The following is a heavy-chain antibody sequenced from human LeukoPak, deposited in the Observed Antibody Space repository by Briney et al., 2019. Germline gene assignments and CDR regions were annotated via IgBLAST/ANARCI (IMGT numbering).Heavy chain of an antibody. D-gene: IGHD1-26*01. CDR3: ARQVGASWFDP. J-gene: IGHJ5*02. V-gene: IGHV3-23*01. Sequence: QPGGSLRLSCAASGFTFSSFAMSWVRQAPVKGPELVSTISGSATPTYYADPVKGRFIISRDNSKSTVYLQMNSLRAEDTAVYYCARQVGASWFDPWGQGTLVTVSS. CDR1: GFTFSSFA. CDR2: ISGSATPT.